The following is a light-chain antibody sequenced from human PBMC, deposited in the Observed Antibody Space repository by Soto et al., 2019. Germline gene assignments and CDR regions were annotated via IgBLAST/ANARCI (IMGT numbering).Light chain of an antibody. CDR1: RSDVGGYNY. CDR3: SSYTSSSTLDV. CDR2: DVS. J-gene: IGLJ1*01. Sequence: QSTLTQPASVSGSPGQSITISCTGTRSDVGGYNYVSWYQQHPGKAPKLMIYDVSNRPSGVSNRFSGSKSGNTASLTISGLQAEDEGDYYCSSYTSSSTLDVFGTGTKLTVL. V-gene: IGLV2-14*03.